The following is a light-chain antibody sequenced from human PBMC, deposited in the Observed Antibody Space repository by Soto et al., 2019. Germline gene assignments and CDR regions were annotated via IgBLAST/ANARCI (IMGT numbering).Light chain of an antibody. V-gene: IGKV1-5*01. J-gene: IGKJ1*01. Sequence: DIQMTQSPSSLSASVGDRVTITCRASQSISSYLNWYQQKPGKAPKLLIYDASSLESGVPSRFSGSGSGTEFTLTISSLQPDDFATYYCQQYNSAFGQGTKVDIK. CDR3: QQYNSA. CDR1: QSISSY. CDR2: DAS.